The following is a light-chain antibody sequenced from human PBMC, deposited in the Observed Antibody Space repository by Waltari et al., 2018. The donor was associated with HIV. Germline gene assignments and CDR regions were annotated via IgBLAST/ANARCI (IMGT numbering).Light chain of an antibody. CDR2: QAS. V-gene: IGKV1-5*03. Sequence: DIRMTQSPSTMSASAGDRVAITCRAAQNVGAFLAWYQQKPGKPPQLLIFQASTIEGGVPSRFSGSVSGSDFTLTINGLQSDDFATYYCHQYASFSGTFGQGTKVEL. J-gene: IGKJ1*01. CDR3: HQYASFSGT. CDR1: QNVGAF.